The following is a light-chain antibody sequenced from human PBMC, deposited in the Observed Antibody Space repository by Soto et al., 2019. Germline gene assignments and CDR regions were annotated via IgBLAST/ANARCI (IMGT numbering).Light chain of an antibody. CDR1: QSLSHYF. CDR3: QQYNSPLI. V-gene: IGKV3-20*01. J-gene: IGKJ4*01. Sequence: EIVLTQSPGTLSLSPGERATLSCRASQSLSHYFVAWYQQKPGQAPSLLIYSSSTRATGIPDRFSGSGSGTDFTLTISRVEPEDFAVYYCQQYNSPLIFGGGTKVEIK. CDR2: SSS.